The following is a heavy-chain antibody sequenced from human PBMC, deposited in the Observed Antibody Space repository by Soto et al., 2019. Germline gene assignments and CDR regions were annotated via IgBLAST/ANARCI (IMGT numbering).Heavy chain of an antibody. V-gene: IGHV3-13*05. D-gene: IGHD1-1*01. CDR1: GFTFRNYD. CDR2: ISAAGDP. Sequence: GGSLRLSCEASGFTFRNYDMHWVRQGTGKGLEWVSGISAAGDPDYADSVEGRFTIPRENDQHSFFLQMTSLRVGDTADSYFARTDRRLHGLDVWGQGTTVTVSS. CDR3: ARTDRRLHGLDV. J-gene: IGHJ6*02.